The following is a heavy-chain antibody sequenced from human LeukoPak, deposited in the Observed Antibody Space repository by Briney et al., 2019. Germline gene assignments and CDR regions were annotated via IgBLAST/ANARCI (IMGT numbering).Heavy chain of an antibody. CDR2: ISSSSSYI. CDR3: ARDFGFDP. J-gene: IGHJ5*02. V-gene: IGHV3-21*01. Sequence: PGGSLRLSCAASGSTFSSYSMNWVRQAPGKGLEWVSSISSSSSYIYHADSVKGRFTISRDNAKNSLYLQMNSLRAEDTAVYYCARDFGFDPWGQGTLVTVSS. CDR1: GSTFSSYS.